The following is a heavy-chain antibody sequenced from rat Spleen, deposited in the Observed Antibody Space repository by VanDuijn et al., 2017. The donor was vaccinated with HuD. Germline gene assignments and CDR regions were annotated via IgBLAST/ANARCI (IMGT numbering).Heavy chain of an antibody. CDR3: ARYSIYNNWDNWFAY. D-gene: IGHD1-10*01. CDR1: AYSITSSYR. CDR2: INGAGRT. V-gene: IGHV3-3*01. Sequence: EVQLQESGPGLVKPSQSLSLTCSVTAYSITSSYRWNWIRKFPGNKLEWMGYINGAGRTNYNPSLKSRISITRDTSKNQFFLQVNSVTTEDTATYYCARYSIYNNWDNWFAYWGQGTLVTVSS. J-gene: IGHJ3*01.